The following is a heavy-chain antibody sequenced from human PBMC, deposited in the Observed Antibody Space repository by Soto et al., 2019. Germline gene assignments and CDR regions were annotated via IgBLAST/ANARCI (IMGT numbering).Heavy chain of an antibody. D-gene: IGHD5-18*01. Sequence: QVHLVQSGAEVKQPGASVKVSCKASGYTFISYGFSWVRQAPGQGLEWMGWISGYNGNTNYAQKIQGRVTMTTDTSTSTAYMELRSLSSDDTAVYYCVRDETYSSYYFDYWGQGTPVTVSS. V-gene: IGHV1-18*01. CDR2: ISGYNGNT. CDR1: GYTFISYG. CDR3: VRDETYSSYYFDY. J-gene: IGHJ4*02.